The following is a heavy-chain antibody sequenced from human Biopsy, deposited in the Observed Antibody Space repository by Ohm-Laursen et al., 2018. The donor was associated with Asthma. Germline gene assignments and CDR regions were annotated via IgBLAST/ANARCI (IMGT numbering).Heavy chain of an antibody. CDR1: GFAVSRDY. CDR2: IYSGGTS. J-gene: IGHJ4*02. Sequence: SLRLSCAASGFAVSRDYMFWVRRAPGKGLEWVSVIYSGGTSHTADSARGRFTISRDYSKNTLYLQMHSLRAEDTAVYYCARGDSSNWSHYYFDYWGQGTLDTVSS. V-gene: IGHV3-53*01. D-gene: IGHD3-22*01. CDR3: ARGDSSNWSHYYFDY.